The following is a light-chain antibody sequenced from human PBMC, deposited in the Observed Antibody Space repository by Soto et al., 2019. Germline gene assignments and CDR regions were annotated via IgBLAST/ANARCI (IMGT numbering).Light chain of an antibody. CDR1: SSDVAAYNL. CDR3: CSYAGSSFVV. Sequence: QSALTQPASVSGSPGQSITISCTGTSSDVAAYNLVSWYQQHPGKAPKLMIYEGSKRPSGVSNRFSGSKSGNTASLTISGLQAEDEADYYCCSYAGSSFVVFGGGTKLTVL. CDR2: EGS. J-gene: IGLJ2*01. V-gene: IGLV2-23*01.